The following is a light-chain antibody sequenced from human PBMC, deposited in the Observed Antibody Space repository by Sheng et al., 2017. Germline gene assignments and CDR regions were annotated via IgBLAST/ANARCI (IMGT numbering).Light chain of an antibody. CDR1: QSVSSW. CDR3: KQYDSSWS. Sequence: DIQMTQSPSTLSASVGDRVTITCRASQSVSSWLAWYQQKTGKAPNLLIYRASNLESGVPSRFSGSGSGTEFTLTISSLQPDDFATYYCKQYDSSWSFGQGTKVEIK. J-gene: IGKJ1*01. CDR2: RAS. V-gene: IGKV1-5*03.